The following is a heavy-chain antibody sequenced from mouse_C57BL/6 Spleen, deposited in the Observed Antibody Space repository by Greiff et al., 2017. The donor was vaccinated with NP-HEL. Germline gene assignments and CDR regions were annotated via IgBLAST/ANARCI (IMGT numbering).Heavy chain of an antibody. J-gene: IGHJ2*01. CDR3: ARSGYGNSLYYFDY. CDR2: INPNYGTT. CDR1: GYSFTDYN. D-gene: IGHD2-1*01. V-gene: IGHV1-39*01. Sequence: VQLQQSGPELVKPGASVKISCKASGYSFTDYNMNWVKQSNGKSLEWIGVINPNYGTTSYNQKFKGKATLTVDQSSSTAYMQLNSLTSEDSAVYDCARSGYGNSLYYFDYWGQGTTLTVSS.